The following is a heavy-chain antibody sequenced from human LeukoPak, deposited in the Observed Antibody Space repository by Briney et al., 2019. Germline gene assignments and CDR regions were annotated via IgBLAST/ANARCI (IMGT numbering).Heavy chain of an antibody. J-gene: IGHJ3*02. CDR2: INPNSGGT. Sequence: ASVKVSCKASGYTFTGYYMHWVRQAPGQGLEWMGWINPNSGGTNYAQKFQGRVTTTRDTSISTAYMELSRLRSDDTAVYYCARELDHTATNAFDIWGQGTMVTVSS. CDR1: GYTFTGYY. CDR3: ARELDHTATNAFDI. V-gene: IGHV1-2*02. D-gene: IGHD5-18*01.